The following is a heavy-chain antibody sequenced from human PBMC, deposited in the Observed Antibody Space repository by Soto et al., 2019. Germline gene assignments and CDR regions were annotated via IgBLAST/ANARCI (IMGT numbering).Heavy chain of an antibody. D-gene: IGHD3-3*01. J-gene: IGHJ5*02. CDR1: GFTFSSYS. Sequence: EVQLVESGGGLVQPGGSLRLSCAASGFTFSSYSMNWVRQAPGKGLEWVSYISSSSSTIYYADSVKGRFTISRDNAKNSLYLQMNSLRAEDTAGYYCARDAIIFGVVISSWFDPWGQGTLVTVAS. CDR2: ISSSSSTI. V-gene: IGHV3-48*01. CDR3: ARDAIIFGVVISSWFDP.